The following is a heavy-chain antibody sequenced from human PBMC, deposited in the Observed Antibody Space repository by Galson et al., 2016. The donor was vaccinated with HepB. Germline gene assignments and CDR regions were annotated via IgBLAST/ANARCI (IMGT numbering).Heavy chain of an antibody. CDR3: ARASGNPFSRFDY. CDR2: IKLDGSEK. D-gene: IGHD1-26*01. Sequence: SLRLSCAASGFNFSNYWMSWVRQAPGKGLEWVANIKLDGSEKYYVDSVKGRFTISRDSAKSSLYLQMNSLRADDTAVYYCARASGNPFSRFDYWGQGTLVTVSA. CDR1: GFNFSNYW. V-gene: IGHV3-7*04. J-gene: IGHJ4*02.